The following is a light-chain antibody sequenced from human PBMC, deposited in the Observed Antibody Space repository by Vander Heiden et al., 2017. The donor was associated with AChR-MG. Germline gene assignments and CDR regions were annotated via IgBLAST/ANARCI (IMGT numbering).Light chain of an antibody. J-gene: IGKJ1*01. CDR3: QQYNSYSPRRT. CDR2: DAS. V-gene: IGKV1-5*01. Sequence: DIQMTQSPSTLSASVGDRVTITCRASQSISTWLAWYQQKPGKAPKLLIFDASSLESGVPSRFSGSRSGTEFTLTISSLQPDDFETYYCQQYNSYSPRRTFGQGTRVEIK. CDR1: QSISTW.